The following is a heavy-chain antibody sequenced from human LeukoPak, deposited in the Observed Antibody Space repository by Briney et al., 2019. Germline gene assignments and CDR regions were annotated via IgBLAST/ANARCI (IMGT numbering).Heavy chain of an antibody. V-gene: IGHV5-51*01. J-gene: IGHJ4*02. CDR3: ANIGASKAIDY. Sequence: GESLKISCKGSGYSFTNYWLGWVRPMPGKGLEWVGIIYPGDSDTRYSPSFQGQVTISADKSISTAYVQWSSLKASDTAMYYCANIGASKAIDYWGQGTLVTVSS. CDR2: IYPGDSDT. CDR1: GYSFTNYW. D-gene: IGHD3-10*01.